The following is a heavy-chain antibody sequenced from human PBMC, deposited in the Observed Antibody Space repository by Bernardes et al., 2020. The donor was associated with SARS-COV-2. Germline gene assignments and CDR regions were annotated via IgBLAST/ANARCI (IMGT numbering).Heavy chain of an antibody. V-gene: IGHV4-34*01. CDR2: INHSGST. Sequence: SETLSLTCAVYGGSFSGYYWSWIRQPPGKGLEWIGEINHSGSTNYNPSLKSRVTISVDTSKNQFSLKLSSVTAADTAVYYCARVGGYCSSTSCSKKAFDIWGQGTMVTVSS. D-gene: IGHD2-2*03. CDR1: GGSFSGYY. CDR3: ARVGGYCSSTSCSKKAFDI. J-gene: IGHJ3*02.